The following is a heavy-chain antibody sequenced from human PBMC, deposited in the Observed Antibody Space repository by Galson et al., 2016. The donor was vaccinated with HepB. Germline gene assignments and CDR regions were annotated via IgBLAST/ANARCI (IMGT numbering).Heavy chain of an antibody. CDR1: GGSVSSGSDY. CDR3: ARDNWNAGYLGDFDY. J-gene: IGHJ4*02. D-gene: IGHD1-20*01. V-gene: IGHV4-61*01. Sequence: SETLSLTCTVSGGSVSSGSDYWTWIRQPPGKGLEWIGYISYSGSTNYNPSLKSRLTISLDTSKNQFSLELTSVIAADTAMYYCARDNWNAGYLGDFDYWGQGTLVTVSS. CDR2: ISYSGST.